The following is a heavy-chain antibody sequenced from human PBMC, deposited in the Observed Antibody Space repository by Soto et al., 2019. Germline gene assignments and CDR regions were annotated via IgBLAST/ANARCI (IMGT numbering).Heavy chain of an antibody. Sequence: SETLSLTCAVYGGSFSGYYWSWIRQPPGKGLEWIGEINHSGSTNYNPSLKSRVTISVDTSKNQFSLKLSSVTAADTAVYYCARERGVLLWFGEPWFDPWGQGTLVTVSS. D-gene: IGHD3-10*01. V-gene: IGHV4-34*01. CDR3: ARERGVLLWFGEPWFDP. CDR2: INHSGST. J-gene: IGHJ5*02. CDR1: GGSFSGYY.